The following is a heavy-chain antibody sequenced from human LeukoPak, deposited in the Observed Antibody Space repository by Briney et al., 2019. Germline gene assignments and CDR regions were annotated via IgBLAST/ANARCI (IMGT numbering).Heavy chain of an antibody. Sequence: SETLSLTCTVSSGSISSDIYYWGWVRQPPGKGLESIGNVYYSGTTSYNPSLKSRVTISIDTSKNQFSLNLSSVTAADTAVYNCARNAAIRRSYFDYWGQGILVTVSS. D-gene: IGHD6-13*01. J-gene: IGHJ4*02. CDR1: SGSISSDIYY. CDR3: ARNAAIRRSYFDY. V-gene: IGHV4-39*01. CDR2: VYYSGTT.